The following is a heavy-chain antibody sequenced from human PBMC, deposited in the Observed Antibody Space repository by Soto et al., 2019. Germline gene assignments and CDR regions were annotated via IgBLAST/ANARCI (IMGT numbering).Heavy chain of an antibody. D-gene: IGHD6-6*01. CDR2: IYYSGST. V-gene: IGHV4-39*01. Sequence: PETLSLTCTVSGGSISSSSYYWGWIRQPPGKGLEWIGSIYYSGSTYYNPSLKSRVTISVDTSKNQFSLKLSSVTAADTAVYYCARRLGGSSSYYFDYWGQGTLVTVSS. CDR1: GGSISSSSYY. J-gene: IGHJ4*02. CDR3: ARRLGGSSSYYFDY.